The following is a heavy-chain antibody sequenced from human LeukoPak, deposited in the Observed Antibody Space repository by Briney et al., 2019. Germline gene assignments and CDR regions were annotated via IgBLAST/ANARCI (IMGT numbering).Heavy chain of an antibody. CDR3: ARSPYCSSTSCYGQGYYYYYMDV. CDR2: IYYSGST. J-gene: IGHJ6*03. V-gene: IGHV4-59*08. D-gene: IGHD2-2*01. Sequence: TTSETLSLTCTVSGGSISSYYWSWIRQPPGKGLEWIGYIYYSGSTNYTPSLKSRVTISVDTSKNQFSLKLSSVTAADAAVYYCARSPYCSSTSCYGQGYYYYYMDVWGKGTTVTISS. CDR1: GGSISSYY.